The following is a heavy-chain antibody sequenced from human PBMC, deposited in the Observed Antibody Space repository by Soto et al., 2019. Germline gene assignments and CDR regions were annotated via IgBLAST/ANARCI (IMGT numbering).Heavy chain of an antibody. V-gene: IGHV3-23*01. CDR3: AKDYYDSSGYRWFDH. D-gene: IGHD3-22*01. J-gene: IGHJ5*02. CDR1: GFTFSSYA. CDR2: ISGSGGST. Sequence: XGSLILSCAASGFTFSSYAMSWVRQAPGKGLEWVSAISGSGGSTYYADSVKGRFTISRDNSKNTLYLQMNSLRAEDTAVYYCAKDYYDSSGYRWFDHWGQGTLVTVSS.